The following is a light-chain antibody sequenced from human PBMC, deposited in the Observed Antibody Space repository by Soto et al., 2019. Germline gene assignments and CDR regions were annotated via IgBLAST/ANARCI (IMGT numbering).Light chain of an antibody. CDR1: SSDVGKYDR. Sequence: QPALTQPPSVSGSPGQSVTISCTGTSSDVGKYDRVSWYQQPPGTAPKLIIYEVTNRPSGVPARFSGSKSGNTASLTISGLQAEDEADYYCSSHTSYSTRVFGTGTKVTVL. J-gene: IGLJ1*01. CDR3: SSHTSYSTRV. V-gene: IGLV2-18*02. CDR2: EVT.